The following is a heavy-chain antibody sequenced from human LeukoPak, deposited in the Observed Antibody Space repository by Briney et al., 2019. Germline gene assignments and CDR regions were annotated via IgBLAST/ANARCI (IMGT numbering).Heavy chain of an antibody. V-gene: IGHV3-74*01. CDR2: INSDGSST. D-gene: IGHD5-12*01. J-gene: IGHJ6*03. CDR3: ARDSGYDPYMDV. Sequence: GGSLRLSCAASGFTVSSNYMSWVRQAPGKGLVWVSRINSDGSSTSYADSVKGRFTISRDNAKNTLYLQMNSLRAEDTAVYYCARDSGYDPYMDVWGKGTTVTISS. CDR1: GFTVSSNY.